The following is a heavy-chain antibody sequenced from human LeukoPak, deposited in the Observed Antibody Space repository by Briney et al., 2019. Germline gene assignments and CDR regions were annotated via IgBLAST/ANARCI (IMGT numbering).Heavy chain of an antibody. V-gene: IGHV3-7*01. J-gene: IGHJ4*02. CDR2: IKQDGSET. CDR1: GFTFSSYW. D-gene: IGHD5-18*01. Sequence: PGGSLRLSCAASGFTFSSYWMSWVRQAPGKGLEWVANIKQDGSETYYVDSVKGRFTISRDNAKNSVSLQLNSLRAEDTAVYYCARVASLGYSYGPLDYWGQGTLVTVSS. CDR3: ARVASLGYSYGPLDY.